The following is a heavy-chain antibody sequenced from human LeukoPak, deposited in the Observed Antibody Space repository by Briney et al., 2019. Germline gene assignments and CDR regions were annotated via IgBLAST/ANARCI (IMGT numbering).Heavy chain of an antibody. V-gene: IGHV4-34*01. CDR1: GGSFSGYY. D-gene: IGHD3-10*01. CDR3: ARAPPYYGSGSAKDNWFDP. Sequence: SETLSPTCAVYGGSFSGYYWSWIRQPPGKGLEWIGEINHSGSTNYNPSLKSRVTISVDTSKNQFSLKLSSVTAADTAVYYCARAPPYYGSGSAKDNWFDPWGQGTLVTVSS. CDR2: INHSGST. J-gene: IGHJ5*02.